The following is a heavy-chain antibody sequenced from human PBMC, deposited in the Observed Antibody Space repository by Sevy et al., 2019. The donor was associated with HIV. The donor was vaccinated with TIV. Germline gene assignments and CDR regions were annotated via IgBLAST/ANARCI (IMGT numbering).Heavy chain of an antibody. CDR1: GFTFSSYW. CDR2: IKQDGSEK. CDR3: AKASAAEGDYYGMDV. Sequence: GGSLRLSCAASGFTFSSYWMSWVRQAPGKGLEWVANIKQDGSEKYYVDSVKGRFTISRDNAKNSLYLQMNSLRAEDTAVYYCAKASAAEGDYYGMDVWGQGTTVTVSS. V-gene: IGHV3-7*01. J-gene: IGHJ6*02. D-gene: IGHD6-25*01.